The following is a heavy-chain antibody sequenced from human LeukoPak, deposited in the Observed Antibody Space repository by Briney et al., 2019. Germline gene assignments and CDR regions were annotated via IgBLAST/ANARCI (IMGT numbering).Heavy chain of an antibody. CDR1: GFTFITYA. J-gene: IGHJ4*02. D-gene: IGHD2-15*01. V-gene: IGHV3-23*01. Sequence: GSLRLSCAASGFTFITYAMTWVRQAPGKGLQWVSAISGSGSTTYYADSVKGRFTISRDNSKNTLFLQMNSLRAEDTAVYYCAKVRERYCSGGTCFTNFDYWGQGTLVTVSS. CDR3: AKVRERYCSGGTCFTNFDY. CDR2: ISGSGSTT.